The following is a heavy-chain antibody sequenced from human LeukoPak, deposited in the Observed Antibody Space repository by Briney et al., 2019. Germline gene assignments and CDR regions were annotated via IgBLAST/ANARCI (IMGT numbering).Heavy chain of an antibody. CDR3: ARDDGSGWYGGAFDY. Sequence: GASVKVSCKASGGTFSSYAISWVRQAPGQGLEWMGGIIPIFGTANYAQKFQGRVTITADESTSTAYMELSSLRSDDTAVYYCARDDGSGWYGGAFDYWGQGTLVTVSS. CDR1: GGTFSSYA. CDR2: IIPIFGTA. D-gene: IGHD6-19*01. J-gene: IGHJ4*02. V-gene: IGHV1-69*13.